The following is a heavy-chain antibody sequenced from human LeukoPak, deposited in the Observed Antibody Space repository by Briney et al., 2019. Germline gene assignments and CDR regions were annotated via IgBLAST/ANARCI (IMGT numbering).Heavy chain of an antibody. D-gene: IGHD3-10*01. CDR2: IKQDGSEK. J-gene: IGHJ4*02. Sequence: PGGSLRLSCAASGVMFPSYWMTWDRHAPGKGLEWVANIKQDGSEKYYVASVKGRFTISRDNAKNSVYLQMNSLRAEDTAVYYCARRHHFGFLDSWGQGTLVTVSS. V-gene: IGHV3-7*04. CDR3: ARRHHFGFLDS. CDR1: GVMFPSYW.